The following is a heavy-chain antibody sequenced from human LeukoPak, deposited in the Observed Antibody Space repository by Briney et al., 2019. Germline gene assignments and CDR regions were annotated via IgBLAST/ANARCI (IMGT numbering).Heavy chain of an antibody. J-gene: IGHJ4*02. D-gene: IGHD6-13*01. V-gene: IGHV3-49*04. CDR3: TRHLRIAAAGNDY. CDR1: GFTFGDYA. CDR2: IRSKAYGGTT. Sequence: GGSLRLSCTASGFTFGDYAMSWVRQAPGKGLEWVGFIRSKAYGGTTEYAASVKGRFTISRDDSKSIAYLQMNSLKTEDTAVYYCTRHLRIAAAGNDYWGQGTLVTVSS.